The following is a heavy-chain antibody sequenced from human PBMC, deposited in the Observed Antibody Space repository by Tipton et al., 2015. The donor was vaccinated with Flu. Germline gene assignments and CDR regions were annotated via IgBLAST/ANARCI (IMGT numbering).Heavy chain of an antibody. J-gene: IGHJ6*02. Sequence: QSGAEVKKPGSSVKVSCKASGGTFSSYAISWVRQAPGQGLEWMGGIIPILGIANYAQKFQGRVTITADESTSTAYMELSSLRSEDTAVYYCARDILTGYWYYYYYYGMDVWGQGTTVTVSS. V-gene: IGHV1-69*01. CDR2: IIPILGIA. CDR1: GGTFSSYA. D-gene: IGHD3-9*01. CDR3: ARDILTGYWYYYYYYGMDV.